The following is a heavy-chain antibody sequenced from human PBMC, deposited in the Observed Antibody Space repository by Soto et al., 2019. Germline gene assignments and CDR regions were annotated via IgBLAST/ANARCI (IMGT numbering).Heavy chain of an antibody. CDR1: GFTFSSYA. J-gene: IGHJ3*02. CDR2: ISGSGGST. V-gene: IGHV3-23*01. CDR3: AKEFSFYDFWSGYDAFDI. D-gene: IGHD3-3*01. Sequence: GRSLRLSCAASGFTFSSYAMSWVRQAPGKGLEWVSAISGSGGSTYYADSVKGRFTISRDNSKNTLYLQMNSLRAEDTAVYYCAKEFSFYDFWSGYDAFDIWGQGTMVTVSS.